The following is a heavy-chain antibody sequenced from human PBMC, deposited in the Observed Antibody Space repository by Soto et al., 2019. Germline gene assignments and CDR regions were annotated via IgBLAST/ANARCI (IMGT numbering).Heavy chain of an antibody. Sequence: QVQLVESGGGVVQPGTSLSLSCVASGFTFSASGMHWVRQTPGKGLEWVAIIWFDGSKQYYPDSVKGRFTVSRDNPGSTLFLQMNDLRTEDTAMYYYARDLNTGYVGDYWGQGALVVVSS. CDR2: IWFDGSKQ. D-gene: IGHD5-12*01. CDR1: GFTFSASG. V-gene: IGHV3-33*01. CDR3: ARDLNTGYVGDY. J-gene: IGHJ4*02.